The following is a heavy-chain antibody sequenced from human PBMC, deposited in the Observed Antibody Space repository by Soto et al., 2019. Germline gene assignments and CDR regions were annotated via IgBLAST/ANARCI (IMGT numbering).Heavy chain of an antibody. CDR3: AGGSSFWNSQWDN. J-gene: IGHJ4*02. D-gene: IGHD6-6*01. V-gene: IGHV4-59*08. CDR1: GGSISGYY. Sequence: SETLSLTCTVSGGSISGYYWSWLRQPPGKGLEWIGYIYNIGSTNYNPSLRSRVTMSIDTSQEQFSLKLSSVTATDTADYYCAGGSSFWNSQWDNGGQETKVPVPS. CDR2: IYNIGST.